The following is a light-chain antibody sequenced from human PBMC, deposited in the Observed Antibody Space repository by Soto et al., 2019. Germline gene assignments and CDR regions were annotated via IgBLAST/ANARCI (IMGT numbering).Light chain of an antibody. CDR3: SSYTCSHTLVV. Sequence: QSVLTQPASVSGSPGQSITISCTGTSSDVGGYNYVSWYQQHPGKAPKLIIYEVVNRPSGVSSRFSGSKSGNTASLTISWLQAEDEADFYCSSYTCSHTLVVFGGGTKLTVL. V-gene: IGLV2-14*01. CDR2: EVV. CDR1: SSDVGGYNY. J-gene: IGLJ2*01.